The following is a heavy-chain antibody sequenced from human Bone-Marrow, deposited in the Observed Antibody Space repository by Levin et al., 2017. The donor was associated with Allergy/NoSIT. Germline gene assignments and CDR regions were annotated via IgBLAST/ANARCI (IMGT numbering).Heavy chain of an antibody. CDR2: ICGNSECT. CDR3: AKCLSGSGCLRGHVFDF. Sequence: GGSLRLSCGASGFTLSSYAMNWVRQAPGKGLEWVSSICGNSECTYYADSVKDRFTVSRDNSKNMMFLQMNNLRADDTAVYYCAKCLSGSGCLRGHVFDFWGQGTEVTVSS. V-gene: IGHV3-23*01. D-gene: IGHD2-15*01. J-gene: IGHJ3*01. CDR1: GFTLSSYA.